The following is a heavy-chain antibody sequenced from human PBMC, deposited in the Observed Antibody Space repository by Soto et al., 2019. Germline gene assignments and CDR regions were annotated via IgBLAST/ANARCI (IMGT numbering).Heavy chain of an antibody. D-gene: IGHD3-3*01. V-gene: IGHV4-39*01. J-gene: IGHJ4*02. Sequence: QLQLQESGPGLVKPSETLSLTCTVSGGSISSSSYYWGWIRQPPGKGLEWIGSIYYSGSTYYNPSLKSRVTISVDTSKNQFSLKLSSVTAADTAVYYCARSEVLRFLEWFFDYWGQGTLVTVSS. CDR2: IYYSGST. CDR3: ARSEVLRFLEWFFDY. CDR1: GGSISSSSYY.